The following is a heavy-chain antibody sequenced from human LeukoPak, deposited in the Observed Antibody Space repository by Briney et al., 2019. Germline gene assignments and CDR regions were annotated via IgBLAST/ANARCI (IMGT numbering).Heavy chain of an antibody. D-gene: IGHD3-22*01. CDR2: LQYDGNNK. CDR3: AKPPHNTGYYDC. V-gene: IGHV3-30*02. CDR1: VFTSCAYV. Sequence: RGSLRLSSVASVFTSCAYVVHSVCQAPGTGLGWVAFLQYDGNNKYYADSVKGRFTISRDNSKNTLYLQMNSLTTDDTAVYYCAKPPHNTGYYDCWGQGTLVTVSS. J-gene: IGHJ4*02.